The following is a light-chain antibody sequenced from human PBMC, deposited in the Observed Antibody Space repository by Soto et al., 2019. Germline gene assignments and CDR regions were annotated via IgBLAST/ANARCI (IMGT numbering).Light chain of an antibody. CDR3: QQYYSYTQPT. J-gene: IGKJ1*01. CDR1: QGISSY. CDR2: AAS. Sequence: AIRMTQSPSSFSASTGDRVTISCRASQGISSYLAWYQQKPGKAPKLLIYAASTLQSGVPSRFSGSGSGTDFTLTISCLQSEDLATYYCQQYYSYTQPTFGQGTKVEIK. V-gene: IGKV1-8*01.